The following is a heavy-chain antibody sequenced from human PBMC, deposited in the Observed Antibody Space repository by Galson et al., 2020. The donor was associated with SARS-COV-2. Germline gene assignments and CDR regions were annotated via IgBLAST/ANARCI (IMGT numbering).Heavy chain of an antibody. J-gene: IGHJ4*02. D-gene: IGHD3-16*01. Sequence: SETLSLTCTVSGGSISSGGYYWSWIRQHPGQGLEWIGYIYYSGSTYYNPSLKSRVTISVDTSKNQFSLKLSSVTAADTAVYYCARGSERMGDYVWGGNFDYWGQGTLVTVSS. CDR2: IYYSGST. CDR3: ARGSERMGDYVWGGNFDY. CDR1: GGSISSGGYY. V-gene: IGHV4-31*03.